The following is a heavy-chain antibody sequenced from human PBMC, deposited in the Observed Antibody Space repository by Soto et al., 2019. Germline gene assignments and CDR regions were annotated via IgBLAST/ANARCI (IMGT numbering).Heavy chain of an antibody. CDR3: AREALDTIIRGVTNWFDP. CDR1: GYTFTTYG. Sequence: GASVKVSCKASGYTFTTYGLSWVRQAPEQGLEWMGWISAYNGYTNYAQKFQGRVTMTTDTSTSTVYMELRSLRSDDTAVYYCAREALDTIIRGVTNWFDPWGQGTLVTVSS. V-gene: IGHV1-18*01. J-gene: IGHJ5*02. D-gene: IGHD3-10*01. CDR2: ISAYNGYT.